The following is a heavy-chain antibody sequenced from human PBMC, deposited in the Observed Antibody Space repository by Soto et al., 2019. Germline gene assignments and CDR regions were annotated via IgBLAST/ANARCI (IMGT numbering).Heavy chain of an antibody. CDR2: INLDGSER. V-gene: IGHV3-7*05. Sequence: GSLRLSCGASGSTFSGSWMTCVRQAPGKGLEWVANINLDGSERNYVDSVKGRFTISRDNAKNLLYLQMNSLRAEDTAVYYCARDRAYNCFDYWGQGTLVTVSS. CDR1: GSTFSGSW. D-gene: IGHD5-18*01. CDR3: ARDRAYNCFDY. J-gene: IGHJ4*02.